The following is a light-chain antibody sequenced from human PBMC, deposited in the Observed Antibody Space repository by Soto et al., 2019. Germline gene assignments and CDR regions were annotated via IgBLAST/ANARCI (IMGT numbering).Light chain of an antibody. J-gene: IGKJ5*01. V-gene: IGKV1D-12*01. CDR1: QDISRW. Sequence: DVQMTQSPSSVSASVGDRVTITCRASQDISRWLAWYQQKPGQAPKFLIYAASNLQSGDPSRFSGSGSGTDFALTISSLQPEDFATYYGQQGNNLPVTFGQGTRLEMK. CDR2: AAS. CDR3: QQGNNLPVT.